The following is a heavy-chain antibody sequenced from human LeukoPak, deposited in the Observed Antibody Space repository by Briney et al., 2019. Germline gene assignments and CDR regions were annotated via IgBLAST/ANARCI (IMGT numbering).Heavy chain of an antibody. D-gene: IGHD3-22*01. CDR3: ARDADYYDSSGYYYGY. Sequence: ASVKVSCKASGYTFTSYAMHWVRQAPGQRLEWMGWISTYNGITSYAQKLQGRVTMTTDTSTSTAYMELRSLRSDDTAVYYCARDADYYDSSGYYYGYWGQGALVTVSS. CDR2: ISTYNGIT. V-gene: IGHV1-18*01. J-gene: IGHJ4*02. CDR1: GYTFTSYA.